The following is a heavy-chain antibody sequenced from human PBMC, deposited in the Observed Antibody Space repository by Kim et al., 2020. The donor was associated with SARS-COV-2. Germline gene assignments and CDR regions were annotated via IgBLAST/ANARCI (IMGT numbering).Heavy chain of an antibody. D-gene: IGHD3-3*01. V-gene: IGHV4-39*01. CDR3: ARPKTFWRDAFDI. CDR2: IYYSGST. CDR1: GGSISSSSYY. Sequence: SETLSLTCTVSGGSISSSSYYWGWIRQPPGKGLEWIGSIYYSGSTYYNPSLKSRVTISVDTSKNQFSLKLSSVTAADTAVYYCARPKTFWRDAFDIWGQGTMVTVSS. J-gene: IGHJ3*02.